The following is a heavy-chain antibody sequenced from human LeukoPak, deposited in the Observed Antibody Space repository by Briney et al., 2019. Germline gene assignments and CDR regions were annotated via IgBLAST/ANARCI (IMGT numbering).Heavy chain of an antibody. CDR1: GGSISSYY. CDR3: ARHTVDVGERYFDY. CDR2: IYYSGST. J-gene: IGHJ4*02. Sequence: PSETLSLTCTVSGGSISSYYWSWIRQPPGKGLEWIGYIYYSGSTNYNPSLKSRVTISVDTSKNQFSLKLSSVTAADTAVYYCARHTVDVGERYFDYWGQGTLVTVSS. D-gene: IGHD3-16*01. V-gene: IGHV4-59*08.